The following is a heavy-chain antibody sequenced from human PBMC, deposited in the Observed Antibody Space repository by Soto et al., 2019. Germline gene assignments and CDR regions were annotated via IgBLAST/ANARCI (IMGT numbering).Heavy chain of an antibody. CDR3: ARGRGNSALITTFDY. CDR2: IYHSGST. D-gene: IGHD3-16*01. CDR1: GGSFRYYD. J-gene: IGHJ4*02. V-gene: IGHV4-34*01. Sequence: LETLSLSCAVFGGSFRYYDLSWIRQPPGKGLQWIGEIYHSGSTNYNPSLKSRVTMSVDTSKNQLSLKVTSVTAADTAVYYCARGRGNSALITTFDYWGQGTLVTVSS.